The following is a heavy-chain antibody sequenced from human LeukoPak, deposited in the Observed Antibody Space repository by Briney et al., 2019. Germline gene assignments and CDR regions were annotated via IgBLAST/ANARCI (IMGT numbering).Heavy chain of an antibody. V-gene: IGHV3-9*01. CDR3: AKDMGYERYYFDY. CDR1: GFTFDDYA. Sequence: HPGGSLRLSCAASGFTFDDYAMHWVRQAPGKGLEWVSGISWNSGSIGYADSVKGRFTISRDNAKNSLYLQMNSLRAEGTALYYCAKDMGYERYYFDYWGQGTLVTVSS. CDR2: ISWNSGSI. D-gene: IGHD5-12*01. J-gene: IGHJ4*02.